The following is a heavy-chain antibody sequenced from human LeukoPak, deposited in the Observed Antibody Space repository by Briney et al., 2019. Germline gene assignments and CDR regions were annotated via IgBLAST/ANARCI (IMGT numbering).Heavy chain of an antibody. D-gene: IGHD3-22*01. J-gene: IGHJ4*02. Sequence: AGGSLRLSCAASGFTFSSYAMSWVRQAPGKGLEWVSAISGSGGSTYYADSVKGRFTISRDNSKNTLYLQMNSLRAEDTAVYYCAKDLYDSSGYYGGYFDYWGQGTLSPSPQ. CDR1: GFTFSSYA. CDR2: ISGSGGST. CDR3: AKDLYDSSGYYGGYFDY. V-gene: IGHV3-23*01.